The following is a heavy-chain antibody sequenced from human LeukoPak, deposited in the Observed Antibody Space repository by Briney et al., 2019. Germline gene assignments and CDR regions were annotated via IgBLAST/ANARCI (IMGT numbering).Heavy chain of an antibody. Sequence: GGSLRLSCAASGFIFSSYWMHWVRHAPGKGLAWVSRINTDGSSTSYADSVKGRFTISRDNSKNTLYLQMNSLRAEDTAVYYCAKGGGGGTMIVVVSAFDYWGQGTLVTVSS. D-gene: IGHD3-22*01. CDR3: AKGGGGGTMIVVVSAFDY. V-gene: IGHV3-74*01. CDR2: INTDGSST. J-gene: IGHJ4*02. CDR1: GFIFSSYW.